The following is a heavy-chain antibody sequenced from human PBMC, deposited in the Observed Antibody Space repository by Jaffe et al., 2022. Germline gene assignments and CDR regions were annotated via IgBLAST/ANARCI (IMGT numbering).Heavy chain of an antibody. CDR1: GYTFTGYY. CDR2: INPNSGGT. J-gene: IGHJ6*03. CDR3: ARARYSSGYYYYYYMDV. Sequence: QVQLVQSGAEVKKPGASVKVSCKASGYTFTGYYMHWVRQAPGQGLEWMGRINPNSGGTNYAQKFQGRVTMTRDTSISTAYMELSRLRSDDTAVYYCARARYSSGYYYYYYMDVWGKGTTVTVSS. D-gene: IGHD6-19*01. V-gene: IGHV1-2*06.